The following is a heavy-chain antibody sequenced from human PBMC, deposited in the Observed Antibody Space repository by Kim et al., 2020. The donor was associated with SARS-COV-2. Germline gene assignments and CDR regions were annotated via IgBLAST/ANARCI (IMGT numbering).Heavy chain of an antibody. J-gene: IGHJ5*02. V-gene: IGHV4-39*01. CDR3: ARRGSGGPATAIFDP. Sequence: PSLRSRVILYVDTSKNQFSLRVRSVTAADTAVYYCARRGSGGPATAIFDPWGQGTLVTVSS. D-gene: IGHD2-2*02.